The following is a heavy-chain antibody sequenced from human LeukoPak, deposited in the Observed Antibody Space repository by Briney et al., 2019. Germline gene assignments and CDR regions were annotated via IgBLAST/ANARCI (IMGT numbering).Heavy chain of an antibody. CDR1: GFTFSSYA. D-gene: IGHD1-14*01. V-gene: IGHV3-23*01. CDR3: AKDLNLRGYCDY. CDR2: ISGSGGST. Sequence: GGSLRLSCAASGFTFSSYAMSWVRQAPGKGLEWVSAISGSGGSTYYADSVKGRFTISRDNSKNTLYLQMTSLRAEDTAVYYCAKDLNLRGYCDYWGQGTLVTVSS. J-gene: IGHJ4*02.